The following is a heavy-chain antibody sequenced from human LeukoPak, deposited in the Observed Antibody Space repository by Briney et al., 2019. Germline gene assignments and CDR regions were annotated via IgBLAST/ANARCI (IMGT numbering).Heavy chain of an antibody. Sequence: ASVKVSCKAAGGTFSSYAISWVRQATGQGLKWMGWMNPNSGNTGYAQRFQGRVTMTRNTSISTAYMELSSLRSEDTAVYYCARGRYYDSSGYNFDYWGQGTLVTVSS. D-gene: IGHD3-22*01. CDR2: MNPNSGNT. CDR3: ARGRYYDSSGYNFDY. J-gene: IGHJ4*02. CDR1: GGTFSSYA. V-gene: IGHV1-8*02.